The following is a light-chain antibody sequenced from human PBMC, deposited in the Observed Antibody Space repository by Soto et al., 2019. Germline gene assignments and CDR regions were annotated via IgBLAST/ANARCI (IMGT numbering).Light chain of an antibody. CDR2: GNS. V-gene: IGLV1-40*01. CDR1: SSNIGAGYD. Sequence: QSVLTQPPSVSGAQGQRVTISCTGSSSNIGAGYDVHWYQQLPGTAPKLLIYGNSNRPSGVPDRFSGSKSGTSASLAITGRQAEDDADYYCQSYDSSLSGVVFGGGTKLTVL. CDR3: QSYDSSLSGVV. J-gene: IGLJ2*01.